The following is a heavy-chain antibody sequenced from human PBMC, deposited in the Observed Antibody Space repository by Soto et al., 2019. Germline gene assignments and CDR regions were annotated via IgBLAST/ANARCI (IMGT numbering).Heavy chain of an antibody. J-gene: IGHJ4*02. CDR3: ARPHYDSNTAYSFFGY. CDR2: IFHGGST. CDR1: DGSFSGYY. Sequence: SETLSLTCAVYDGSFSGYYWSWIRQPPGKGLEWIGQIFHGGSTNYSPSLKSRVTISLDTSRKQFFLELTSVTAADTAVYYCARPHYDSNTAYSFFGYWGQGT. D-gene: IGHD3-22*01. V-gene: IGHV4-34*12.